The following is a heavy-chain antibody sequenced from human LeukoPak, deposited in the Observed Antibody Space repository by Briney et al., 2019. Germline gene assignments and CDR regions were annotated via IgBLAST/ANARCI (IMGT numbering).Heavy chain of an antibody. CDR3: AKGLWYYYDSSGYVDY. D-gene: IGHD3-22*01. CDR1: GFTFSSYG. CDR2: ISGSGGST. V-gene: IGHV3-23*01. Sequence: GGSLRLSCAASGFTFSSYGMSWVRQAPGKGLEWVSAISGSGGSTYYADSVKGRFTISRDNSKNTLYLQMNSLRAEDTAVYYCAKGLWYYYDSSGYVDYWGQGTLVTVSS. J-gene: IGHJ4*02.